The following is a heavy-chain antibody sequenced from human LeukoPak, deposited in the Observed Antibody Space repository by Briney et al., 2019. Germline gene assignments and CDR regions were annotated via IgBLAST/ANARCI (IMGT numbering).Heavy chain of an antibody. J-gene: IGHJ4*02. V-gene: IGHV1-46*01. D-gene: IGHD6-19*01. CDR2: INSSGG. CDR1: GYTFTSYY. Sequence: ASVKVSCKASGYTFTSYYMHWVRRAPGQGLEWLGIINSSGGYYAQKFQGRVTMTRDTSTNIVYMELSSLRSEDTAVYYCATGSRWQWLVRTVDYWGQGTLVTVSS. CDR3: ATGSRWQWLVRTVDY.